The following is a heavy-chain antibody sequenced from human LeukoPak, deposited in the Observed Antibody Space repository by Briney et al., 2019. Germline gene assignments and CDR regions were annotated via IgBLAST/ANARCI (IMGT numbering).Heavy chain of an antibody. CDR3: ARRTRMTIFEVVISPFDY. D-gene: IGHD3-3*01. V-gene: IGHV4-39*01. CDR1: VGSIRRSSYY. CDR2: IYYSGST. J-gene: IGHJ4*02. Sequence: KTSDTLSLTCTVSVGSIRRSSYYWGWIRQPPGKGLELVGSIYYSGSTYYNPSLKSRDNISVNTSKNQFALELSSMTPPDPAVHYCARRTRMTIFEVVISPFDYWGQGTLVTVSS.